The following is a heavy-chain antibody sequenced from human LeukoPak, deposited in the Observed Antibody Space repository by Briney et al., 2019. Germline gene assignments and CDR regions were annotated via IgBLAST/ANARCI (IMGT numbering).Heavy chain of an antibody. Sequence: SETLSLTCTVSGGSISSGDYYWSWIRQPPGKGLEWIGYIYYSGSTYYNPSLKSRVTISVDTSKNQFSLKLSSVTAADTAVYYCAREPTYYDFWSGTAYYYYMDVWGKGTTVTVSS. CDR2: IYYSGST. V-gene: IGHV4-30-4*08. CDR3: AREPTYYDFWSGTAYYYYMDV. J-gene: IGHJ6*03. D-gene: IGHD3-3*01. CDR1: GGSISSGDYY.